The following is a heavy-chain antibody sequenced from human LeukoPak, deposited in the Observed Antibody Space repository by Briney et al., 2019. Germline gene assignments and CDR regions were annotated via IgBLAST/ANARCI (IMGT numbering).Heavy chain of an antibody. CDR2: ISSSSSYI. CDR3: ARGGIAAAGTSY. V-gene: IGHV3-21*01. CDR1: GFTFSSYS. J-gene: IGHJ4*02. Sequence: PGGSLRLSCAASGFTFSSYSMNWVRQAPGKGLDWVSSISSSSSYIYYADSVEDRFTISRDNAKNSLYLQMNSLRAEDTAVYYCARGGIAAAGTSYWGQGTLVTVSS. D-gene: IGHD6-13*01.